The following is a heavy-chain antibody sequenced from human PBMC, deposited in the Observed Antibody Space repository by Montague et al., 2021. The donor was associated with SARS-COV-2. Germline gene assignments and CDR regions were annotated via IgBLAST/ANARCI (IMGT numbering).Heavy chain of an antibody. D-gene: IGHD6-13*01. CDR3: AHRLWGSWYGDAFDI. CDR2: IYWDDDK. J-gene: IGHJ3*02. CDR1: GFSLSTSGVG. Sequence: PALVKPTQTLTLTCTFSGFSLSTSGVGVGWIRQPPGKALERLALIYWDDDKRYSPSLKSRLTITKDTSKNQVVLTMTNMDPVDTATYYCAHRLWGSWYGDAFDIWGQGTMVTVSS. V-gene: IGHV2-5*02.